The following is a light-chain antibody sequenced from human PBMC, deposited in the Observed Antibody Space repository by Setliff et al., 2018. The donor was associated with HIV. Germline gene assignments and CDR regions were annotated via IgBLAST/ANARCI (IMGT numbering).Light chain of an antibody. Sequence: ALTQPASVSGSPGQSITISCTGTSSDIGAYNYVSWYQQHPGKAPKLMIYDVSSRPSGVSNRFSGSKSGNTASLTISGLQADDEGDYYCCSYVSRQNSYVFGTGTKVTVL. CDR2: DVS. J-gene: IGLJ1*01. V-gene: IGLV2-14*01. CDR1: SSDIGAYNY. CDR3: CSYVSRQNSYV.